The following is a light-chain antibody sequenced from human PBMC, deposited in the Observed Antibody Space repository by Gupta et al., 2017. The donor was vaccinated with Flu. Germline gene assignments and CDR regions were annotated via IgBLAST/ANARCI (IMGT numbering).Light chain of an antibody. CDR1: QGISSY. CDR3: RQVNSSTLT. CDR2: AAS. J-gene: IGKJ5*01. Sequence: DIQLTQSPSFLSASVGDRVTITFLSSQGISSYLAWYQQKPGKAPKLLIYAASTAQSAVPSRFSGSGSGTEFTLTIISRQPEDFATYYCRQVNSSTLTFGEGTRLEIK. V-gene: IGKV1-9*01.